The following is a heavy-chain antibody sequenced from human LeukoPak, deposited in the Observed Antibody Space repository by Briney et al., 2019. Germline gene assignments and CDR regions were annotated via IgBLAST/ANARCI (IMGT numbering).Heavy chain of an antibody. CDR3: ARGPKYYYDSSGDETIGGYFDY. CDR2: INHRGST. V-gene: IGHV4-34*01. CDR1: GGSFSGYY. D-gene: IGHD3-22*01. J-gene: IGHJ4*02. Sequence: PSETLSLTCAVYGGSFSGYYWSWIRQPPGKGLEWIGEINHRGSTNYNPSLKSRVTISVDTSKNQFSLKLSSVTAADTAVYYCARGPKYYYDSSGDETIGGYFDYWGQGTLVTVSS.